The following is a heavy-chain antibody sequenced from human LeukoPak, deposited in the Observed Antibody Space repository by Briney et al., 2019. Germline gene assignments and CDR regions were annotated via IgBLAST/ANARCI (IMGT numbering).Heavy chain of an antibody. CDR2: ISYDGSNK. Sequence: GGSLRLSCAASGFTVSSNFMSWVRQAPGKGLEWVAVISYDGSNKYYADSVKGRFTISRDNSKNTLYLQMNSLRAEDTAVYYCARDVTDAFDIWGQGTMVTVSS. V-gene: IGHV3-30-3*01. J-gene: IGHJ3*02. D-gene: IGHD2/OR15-2a*01. CDR3: ARDVTDAFDI. CDR1: GFTVSSNF.